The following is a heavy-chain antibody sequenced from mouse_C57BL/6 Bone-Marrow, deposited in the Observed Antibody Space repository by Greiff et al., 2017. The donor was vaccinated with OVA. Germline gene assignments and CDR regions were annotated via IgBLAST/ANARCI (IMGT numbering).Heavy chain of an antibody. Sequence: QVQLQQPGAELVRPGSSVKLSCKASGYTFTSYWMDWVKQRPGQGLEWIGNIYPSDSETHYNQKFKDKATLTVDKSSSTAYMQLSSLTSEDSAVYYCATPYYYGSSYGYFDVWGTGTTVTVSS. J-gene: IGHJ1*03. CDR1: GYTFTSYW. D-gene: IGHD1-1*01. CDR3: ATPYYYGSSYGYFDV. CDR2: IYPSDSET. V-gene: IGHV1-61*01.